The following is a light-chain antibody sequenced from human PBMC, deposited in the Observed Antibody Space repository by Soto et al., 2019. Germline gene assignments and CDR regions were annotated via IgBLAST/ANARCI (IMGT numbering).Light chain of an antibody. Sequence: EIVLTQSPGTLSLSPGERSTLSCRASQSVSSSYLAWYQQKPGQAPRLLIYGASSRATGIPDRFSGSGSGTDFTLTISRLEPEDFAVYYCQQYGSSPGTFGQGTQVDI. V-gene: IGKV3-20*01. CDR2: GAS. J-gene: IGKJ1*01. CDR3: QQYGSSPGT. CDR1: QSVSSSY.